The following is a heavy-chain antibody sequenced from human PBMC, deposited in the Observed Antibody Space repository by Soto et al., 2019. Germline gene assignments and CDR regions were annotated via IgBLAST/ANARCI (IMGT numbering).Heavy chain of an antibody. CDR2: ISGDGTTT. CDR3: AIQDCTNDVCLEAAVTVGGALEY. V-gene: IGHV3-74*01. J-gene: IGHJ4*02. D-gene: IGHD2-8*01. CDR1: GFTFSKYW. Sequence: EVRLVESGGGLVQPGKALRLSCAASGFTFSKYWMHWVRQAPGKGPVWVSYISGDGTTTDYADSVKGRFTISRDNAKNTLYLQMDSLEVEDTAVYYCAIQDCTNDVCLEAAVTVGGALEYWGQGAQVTVTS.